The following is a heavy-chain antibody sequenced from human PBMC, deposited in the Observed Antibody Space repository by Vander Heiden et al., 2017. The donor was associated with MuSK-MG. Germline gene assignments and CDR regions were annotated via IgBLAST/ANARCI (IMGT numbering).Heavy chain of an antibody. D-gene: IGHD3-10*01. CDR2: INRSGGST. V-gene: IGHV1-46*03. CDR1: GYTFTSHY. Sequence: QVQLVPSGAEVKTPGASVKVSCKASGYTFTSHYMHWGRQAPGQGVEWMGIINRSGGSTSYAQKFRGRVTMTRDTSTSTVYMELSSLRSEDTAVYYCARARAGFKPDAFDIWGQGTMVTVSS. J-gene: IGHJ3*02. CDR3: ARARAGFKPDAFDI.